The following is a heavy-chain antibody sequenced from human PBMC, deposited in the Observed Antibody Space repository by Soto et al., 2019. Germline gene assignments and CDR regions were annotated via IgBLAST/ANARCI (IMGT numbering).Heavy chain of an antibody. CDR3: ARYKVAVAGRIPFDY. D-gene: IGHD6-19*01. V-gene: IGHV4-59*12. CDR2: VSYAGIT. Sequence: PSETLSLTCSVSGGSMNNFYWTWIRQPPGKGLEWIAHVSYAGITKYNPSLQSRVTISVDTSKSHFFLKLNSVSAADTAIYYCARYKVAVAGRIPFDYWGQGTLVTVSS. J-gene: IGHJ4*02. CDR1: GGSMNNFY.